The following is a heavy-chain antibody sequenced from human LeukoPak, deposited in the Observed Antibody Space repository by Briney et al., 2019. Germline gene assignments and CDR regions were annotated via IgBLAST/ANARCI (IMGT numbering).Heavy chain of an antibody. CDR1: RFTFSSYA. Sequence: PGGSLRLSCARSRFTFSSYAMNWVRQAPGKGLEWVAAISGSGGSTFYADSVKGRFTISRDNSKNTLYLQMNSLRAEDTAVYYCAKDLNYDFWSGLDAFHIWGQGTMVTVSS. V-gene: IGHV3-23*01. J-gene: IGHJ3*02. D-gene: IGHD3-3*01. CDR3: AKDLNYDFWSGLDAFHI. CDR2: ISGSGGST.